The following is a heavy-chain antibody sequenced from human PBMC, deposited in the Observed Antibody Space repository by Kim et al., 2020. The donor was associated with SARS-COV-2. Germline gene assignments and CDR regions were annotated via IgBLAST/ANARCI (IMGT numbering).Heavy chain of an antibody. V-gene: IGHV4-34*01. J-gene: IGHJ6*02. D-gene: IGHD6-19*01. CDR2: INHSGST. CDR1: GGSFSGYY. Sequence: SETLSLTCAVYGGSFSGYYWSWIRQPPGKGLEWIGEINHSGSTNYNPSLKSRVTISVDTSKNQFSLKLSSVTAADTAVYYCASRRFTGGPPGYSSGWYDYAHRYYYYYYGMDVWGQGTTGTVSS. CDR3: ASRRFTGGPPGYSSGWYDYAHRYYYYYYGMDV.